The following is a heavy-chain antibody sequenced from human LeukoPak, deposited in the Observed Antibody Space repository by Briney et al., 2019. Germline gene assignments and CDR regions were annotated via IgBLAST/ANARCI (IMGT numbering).Heavy chain of an antibody. J-gene: IGHJ3*02. CDR1: GYSFTSYW. CDR3: ARTYYYDDDALDI. CDR2: IYPGDSDT. V-gene: IGHV5-51*01. D-gene: IGHD3-22*01. Sequence: GESLKISCQGSGYSFTSYWIGWVRQMPGKGLEWMGIIYPGDSDTRYSPSFQGQVTISADKSISTAYLQWSSLKASDTAMYYCARTYYYDDDALDIWGQGTMVTVSS.